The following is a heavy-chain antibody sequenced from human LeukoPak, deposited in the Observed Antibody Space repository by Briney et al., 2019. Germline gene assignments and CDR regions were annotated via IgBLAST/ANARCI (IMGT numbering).Heavy chain of an antibody. D-gene: IGHD6-19*01. CDR3: ARAVAGLAGEYYIDY. CDR1: GFTFDDYG. CDR2: INWNGGST. Sequence: GGSLRLSCAASGFTFDDYGMSWVRQAPGKGLEWVSGINWNGGSTGYADSVKGRFTISRDNAKNSLFLQMNTLRAEDTAVYYCARAVAGLAGEYYIDYWGQGTLVTVSS. J-gene: IGHJ4*02. V-gene: IGHV3-20*04.